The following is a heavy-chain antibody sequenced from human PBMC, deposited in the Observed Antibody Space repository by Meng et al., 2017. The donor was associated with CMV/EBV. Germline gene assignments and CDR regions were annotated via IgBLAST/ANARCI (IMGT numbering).Heavy chain of an antibody. J-gene: IGHJ6*02. CDR3: NLDILTGYEAYGMDV. CDR1: GYTFTSYD. D-gene: IGHD3-9*01. Sequence: ASVKVSCKASGYTFTSYDINWVRQATGQGLEWMGWMNPNSGNTGYAQKFQGRVTMTRNTSISTDYMELSSLRSEDTAVYYCNLDILTGYEAYGMDVWGQGTTVTVSS. V-gene: IGHV1-8*01. CDR2: MNPNSGNT.